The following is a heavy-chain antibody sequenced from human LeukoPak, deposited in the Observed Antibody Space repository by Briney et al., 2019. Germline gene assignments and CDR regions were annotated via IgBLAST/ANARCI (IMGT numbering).Heavy chain of an antibody. D-gene: IGHD3-22*01. V-gene: IGHV4-34*01. Sequence: SETLSLTCTVSGGSIRNYNWSCIRHPPGKGRGWIGEINHSGSTNYNPSLKSRVTISVDTSKNQFSLKLSSVTAADTAVYYCTRGSIAYYYMDVWGKGTTVTISS. CDR1: GGSIRNYN. J-gene: IGHJ6*03. CDR3: TRGSIAYYYMDV. CDR2: INHSGST.